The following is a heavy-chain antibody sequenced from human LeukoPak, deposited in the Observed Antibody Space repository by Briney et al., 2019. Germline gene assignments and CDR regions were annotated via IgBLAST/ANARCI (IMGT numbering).Heavy chain of an antibody. Sequence: GGSLRLSCAASGFTVSSNYMNWVRQAPGKGLEWVSYISSSSSTIYYADSVKGRFTISRDNAKNSLYLQMNSLRAEDTAVYYCARGTSSWYRVFYYWGQGTLVTVSS. CDR1: GFTVSSNY. CDR2: ISSSSSTI. D-gene: IGHD6-13*01. J-gene: IGHJ4*02. V-gene: IGHV3-48*04. CDR3: ARGTSSWYRVFYY.